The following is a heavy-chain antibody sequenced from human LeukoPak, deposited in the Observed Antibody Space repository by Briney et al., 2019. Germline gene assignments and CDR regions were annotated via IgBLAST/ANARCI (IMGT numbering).Heavy chain of an antibody. Sequence: ASVKVSCKASGYTFTSYGISWVRQAPGQGLEWMGWISAYNGNTNYAQKLQGRVTMTTDTSTSTAYMGLRSLRSDDTAVYYCARTYPGYYDFWSGYYLDYWGQGTLVTVSS. J-gene: IGHJ4*02. D-gene: IGHD3-3*01. CDR3: ARTYPGYYDFWSGYYLDY. CDR2: ISAYNGNT. V-gene: IGHV1-18*01. CDR1: GYTFTSYG.